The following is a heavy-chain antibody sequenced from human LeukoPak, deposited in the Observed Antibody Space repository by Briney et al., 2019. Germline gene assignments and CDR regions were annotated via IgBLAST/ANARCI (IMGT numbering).Heavy chain of an antibody. D-gene: IGHD3-10*02. CDR3: AKYLFGSY. CDR1: GFTFSGSA. CDR2: IRSKANSYAT. Sequence: PGGSLRLSCAASGFTFSGSAMHWVRQASGKGLEWVGRIRSKANSYATAYAASVKGRFTISRDDSKNTLYLQMNSLRAEDTAVYYCAKYLFGSYWGQGTLVTVSS. V-gene: IGHV3-73*01. J-gene: IGHJ4*02.